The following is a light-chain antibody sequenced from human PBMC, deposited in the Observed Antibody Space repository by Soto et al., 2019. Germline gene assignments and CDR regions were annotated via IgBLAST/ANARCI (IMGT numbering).Light chain of an antibody. CDR2: GAS. CDR1: QSVGSTY. V-gene: IGKV3-20*01. J-gene: IGKJ1*01. CDR3: QQYGDSPWT. Sequence: EIVLTHSPGTLSLSPCQRATLSFSASQSVGSTYVAWCQRKPGQAPRLLIYGASSRATGIPDRFSGSGSGTDFTLTISRLEPEDFAVYYCQQYGDSPWTFGQGTKVDIK.